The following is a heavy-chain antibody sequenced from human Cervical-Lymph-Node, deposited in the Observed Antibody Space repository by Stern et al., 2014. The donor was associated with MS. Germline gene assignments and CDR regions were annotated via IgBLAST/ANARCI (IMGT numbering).Heavy chain of an antibody. CDR2: IYTKGST. Sequence: VQLVESGPGLVRPSQTLSLTCTVSGGSISSGSYYWSWIRQPAGKGLEWIGLIYTKGSTNYTPSLKSGVTISVDTSKTQFPRKRSSVTAADTAVYYCARGRYRGATPFDYWGQGTLVTVSS. CDR1: GGSISSGSYY. CDR3: ARGRYRGATPFDY. J-gene: IGHJ4*02. D-gene: IGHD1-26*01. V-gene: IGHV4-61*02.